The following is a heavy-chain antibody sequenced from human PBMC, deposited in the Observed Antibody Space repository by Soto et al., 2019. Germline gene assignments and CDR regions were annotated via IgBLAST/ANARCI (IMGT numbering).Heavy chain of an antibody. CDR2: INSDGSST. D-gene: IGHD5-12*01. V-gene: IGHV3-74*01. J-gene: IGHJ3*02. Sequence: PGGSLRLSCAASGFTFRSYWMHGVRQAPGKGLVWVSRINSDGSSTSYADSVKGRFTISRDNAKNTLYLQMNSLRAEDTAVYYCARVRAGYTYRDHDAFDIWGQGTMVTVSS. CDR3: ARVRAGYTYRDHDAFDI. CDR1: GFTFRSYW.